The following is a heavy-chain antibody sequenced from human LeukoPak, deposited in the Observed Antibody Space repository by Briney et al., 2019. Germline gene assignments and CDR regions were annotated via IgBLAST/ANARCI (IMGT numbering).Heavy chain of an antibody. CDR3: AKDRSLSGSYYHRIDY. CDR1: GFSFSNYA. V-gene: IGHV3-23*01. CDR2: ITNSAGGGT. D-gene: IGHD1-26*01. J-gene: IGHJ4*02. Sequence: GGSLRLSCAASGFSFSNYAMTWVRQAPGKGLVWVSAITNSAGGGTHYADSVKGRLTISRDNSKNTLFLQMNSLRAEDTAVYYCAKDRSLSGSYYHRIDYWGQGTLVTVSS.